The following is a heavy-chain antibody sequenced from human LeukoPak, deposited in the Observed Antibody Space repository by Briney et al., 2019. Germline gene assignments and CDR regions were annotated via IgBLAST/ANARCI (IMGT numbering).Heavy chain of an antibody. CDR1: GYTFTDYY. Sequence: GASVKVSCKASGYTFTDYYLHWVRQAPGQGLEWMGWINPNSGGTNYAQKFQGRVTMTTDTSTSTAYMELRSLRSDDTAVYYCASLGYSYASDYYYYYGMDVWGQGTTVTVSS. D-gene: IGHD5-18*01. CDR3: ASLGYSYASDYYYYYGMDV. CDR2: INPNSGGT. J-gene: IGHJ6*02. V-gene: IGHV1-2*02.